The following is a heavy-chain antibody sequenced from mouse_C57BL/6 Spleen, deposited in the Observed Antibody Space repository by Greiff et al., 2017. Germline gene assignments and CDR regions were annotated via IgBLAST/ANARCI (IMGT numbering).Heavy chain of an antibody. J-gene: IGHJ2*01. D-gene: IGHD1-1*01. Sequence: VQLQQSGPELVKPGASVKISCKASGYTFTDYYMNWVKQSHGKSLEWIGDINPNNGGTSYNQKFKGKATLTVDKSSSTAYMELRSLTSEDSAVYYCETYYYGSRYLDYWGQGTTLTVSS. V-gene: IGHV1-26*01. CDR3: ETYYYGSRYLDY. CDR2: INPNNGGT. CDR1: GYTFTDYY.